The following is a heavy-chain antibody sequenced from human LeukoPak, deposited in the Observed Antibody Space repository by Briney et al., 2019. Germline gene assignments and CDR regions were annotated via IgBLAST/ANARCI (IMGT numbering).Heavy chain of an antibody. CDR2: IIPIFGTA. CDR1: GGTFSSYA. Sequence: ASVKVSCKASGGTFSSYAISWVRQAPGQGLEWMGGIIPIFGTANYAQKFQGRVTITADESTSTAYMELSSLRSEDTAVYCCARVAFSSSWHPESNYFQYWGQGTLVTVSS. CDR3: ARVAFSSSWHPESNYFQY. V-gene: IGHV1-69*13. D-gene: IGHD6-13*01. J-gene: IGHJ1*01.